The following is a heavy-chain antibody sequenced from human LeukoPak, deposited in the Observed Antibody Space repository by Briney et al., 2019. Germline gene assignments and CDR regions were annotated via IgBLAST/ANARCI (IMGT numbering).Heavy chain of an antibody. CDR3: ARDLDKLRLGELSLP. CDR2: INPNSGGT. Sequence: VASVKVSCKASGYTFTGCYMHWVRQAPGQGLEWMGWINPNSGGTNYAQKFQGRVTMTRDTSISTAYMELSRLRSDDTAVYYCARDLDKLRLGELSLPWGQGTLVTVSS. D-gene: IGHD3-16*02. J-gene: IGHJ5*02. CDR1: GYTFTGCY. V-gene: IGHV1-2*02.